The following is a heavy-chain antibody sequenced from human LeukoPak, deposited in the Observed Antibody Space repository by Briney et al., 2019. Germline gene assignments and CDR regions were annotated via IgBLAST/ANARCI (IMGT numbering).Heavy chain of an antibody. Sequence: SETLSLTCTVSGGSMNSGSYYWSWIRQPAGKGLEWIERIYTSGSTNYNPSLQSRVTISVDTSKNQFSLKLNSVTAADTAVYYCARGTMIRVDPWGQGTLVTVSS. CDR1: GGSMNSGSYY. D-gene: IGHD3-10*01. J-gene: IGHJ5*02. CDR2: IYTSGST. V-gene: IGHV4-61*02. CDR3: ARGTMIRVDP.